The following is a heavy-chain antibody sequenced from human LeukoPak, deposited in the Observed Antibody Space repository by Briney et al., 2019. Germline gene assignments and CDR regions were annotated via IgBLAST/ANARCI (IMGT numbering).Heavy chain of an antibody. V-gene: IGHV1-18*01. CDR1: SYTFTSYA. CDR2: IRAHNGDT. Sequence: ASVKVSCKASSYTFTSYAISWVRQALGQGLEWMGWIRAHNGDTNHAQQLQGRVTMTTDTSTRTAYMELRSLRSEDTAVYYCARGEFICTINTCYASALDSWGQGTLVTVSS. CDR3: ARGEFICTINTCYASALDS. D-gene: IGHD2-2*01. J-gene: IGHJ4*02.